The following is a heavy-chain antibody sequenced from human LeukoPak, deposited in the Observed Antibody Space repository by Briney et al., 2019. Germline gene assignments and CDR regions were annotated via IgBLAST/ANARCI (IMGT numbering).Heavy chain of an antibody. D-gene: IGHD6-13*01. Sequence: GGSLRLSCVVSGIPFSDYYMNWIRQAPGKGLELISYISSSSSYTDYADSVKGRFTISRDNAKSALYLQLNSLRLEDTAVYYCAAGTAADFWGQGTLVTVSS. J-gene: IGHJ4*02. CDR3: AAGTAADF. V-gene: IGHV3-11*03. CDR1: GIPFSDYY. CDR2: ISSSSSYT.